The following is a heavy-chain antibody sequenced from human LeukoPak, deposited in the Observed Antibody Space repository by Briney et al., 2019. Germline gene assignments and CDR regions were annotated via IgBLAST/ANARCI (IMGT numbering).Heavy chain of an antibody. V-gene: IGHV3-21*01. J-gene: IGHJ4*02. D-gene: IGHD3-16*01. CDR1: GFTFSSYS. Sequence: PGGSLRLSCAASGFTFSSYSMNWVRQAPGKGLEWVSSISSSSSYIYYADSVKGRFTISRDNTKNSLYLQMNSLRAEDTAVYYCATQQGGSPAYWGQGTLVTVSS. CDR3: ATQQGGSPAY. CDR2: ISSSSSYI.